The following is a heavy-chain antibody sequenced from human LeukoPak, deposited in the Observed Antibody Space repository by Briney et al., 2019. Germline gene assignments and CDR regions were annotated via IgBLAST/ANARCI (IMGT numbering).Heavy chain of an antibody. J-gene: IGHJ4*02. CDR3: AKARSGSSASCYNY. D-gene: IGHD2-2*01. CDR2: ISGSDGST. Sequence: GSLRLSCAASGFTFSSYAMHWVRQAPGKGLEWVSVISGSDGSTYYADSVKGRFTISRDNSKNTLYLQMNSLRAEDTAVYYCAKARSGSSASCYNYWGQGTLVTVSS. CDR1: GFTFSSYA. V-gene: IGHV3-23*01.